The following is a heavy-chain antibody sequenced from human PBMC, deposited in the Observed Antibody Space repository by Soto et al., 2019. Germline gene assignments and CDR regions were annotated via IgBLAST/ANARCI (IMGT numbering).Heavy chain of an antibody. D-gene: IGHD3-10*01. CDR3: AGGDYYGSGSYYY. CDR1: GGSISSGDYY. CDR2: IYYSGST. V-gene: IGHV4-30-4*01. Sequence: ASETLSLTCTVSGGSISSGDYYWSWIRQPPGKGLEWIGYIYYSGSTYYNPSLKSRVTISVDTSKNQFSLKLSSVTAADTAVYYCAGGDYYGSGSYYYWGQGTLVTVSS. J-gene: IGHJ4*02.